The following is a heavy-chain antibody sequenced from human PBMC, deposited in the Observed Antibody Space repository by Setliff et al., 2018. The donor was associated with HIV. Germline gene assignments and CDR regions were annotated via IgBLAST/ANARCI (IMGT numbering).Heavy chain of an antibody. CDR1: GYTFSDPY. V-gene: IGHV1-2*02. CDR2: ISPTNGGT. Sequence: GASVKVSCKASGYTFSDPYIHWVRQAPGQGLEWMGWISPTNGGTKYAQKFQGRVTITTDTSTRTVYMELRSLRSDDTAVYYCARDRWELLRRPEYFQHWGQGALVTVSS. CDR3: ARDRWELLRRPEYFQH. J-gene: IGHJ1*01. D-gene: IGHD1-26*01.